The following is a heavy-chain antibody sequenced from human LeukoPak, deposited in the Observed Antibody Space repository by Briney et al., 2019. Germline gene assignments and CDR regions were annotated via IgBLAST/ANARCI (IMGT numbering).Heavy chain of an antibody. CDR3: TGGGSSWYVFDY. V-gene: IGHV4-39*01. Sequence: SETLSLTCTVSGGSISSSSYHWGWIRQPPGKGLEWIGSIYYSGSTYYNPSLKSRVTISVDTSKNQFSLKLSSVTAADTAVYYCTGGGSSWYVFDYWGRGTLVTVSS. CDR2: IYYSGST. CDR1: GGSISSSSYH. J-gene: IGHJ4*02. D-gene: IGHD6-13*01.